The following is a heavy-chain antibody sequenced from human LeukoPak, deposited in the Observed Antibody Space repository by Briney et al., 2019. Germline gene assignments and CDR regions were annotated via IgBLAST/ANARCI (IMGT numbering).Heavy chain of an antibody. CDR1: GFTFSTYS. CDR3: ARGAKQLSGY. J-gene: IGHJ4*02. CDR2: ISSSSSYI. Sequence: PGRSLRLSCAASGFTFSTYSMNWVRQAPGKGLEWVSSISSSSSYIYYADSVKGRFTISRDNAKNSLYLQMNSLRAEDTAVYYCARGAKQLSGYWGQGTLVTVSS. V-gene: IGHV3-21*01. D-gene: IGHD6-6*01.